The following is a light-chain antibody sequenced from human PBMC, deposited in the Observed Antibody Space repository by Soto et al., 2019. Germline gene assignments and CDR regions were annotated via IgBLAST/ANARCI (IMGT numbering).Light chain of an antibody. CDR3: QQYYNWPPYT. CDR1: QSVNNN. V-gene: IGKV3-15*01. Sequence: EVVMTQSPATLSVSPGERATLSCRASQSVNNNLAWYQQRPGQAPTLLISGASTRAAGIPDRFSGSGSGTEFTLSISSLQSEDGAVYYCQQYYNWPPYTFGQGTKLDFK. J-gene: IGKJ2*01. CDR2: GAS.